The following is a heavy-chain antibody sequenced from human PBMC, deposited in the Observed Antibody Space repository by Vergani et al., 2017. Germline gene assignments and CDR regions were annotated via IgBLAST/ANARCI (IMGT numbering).Heavy chain of an antibody. V-gene: IGHV5-51*01. CDR2: IYPGDSDT. J-gene: IGHJ4*02. CDR1: GYRFTMHW. CDR3: AKGGATTSPPYFDY. D-gene: IGHD1-26*01. Sequence: EVQLVQSGPEVKKPGESLKISCKASGYRFTMHWIGWVRQMPGKGLELMGIIYPGDSDTRYSPSFQGQVTISADKSISTAYLQWSSLKVSDTAMYYCAKGGATTSPPYFDYWGQGTLVTVSA.